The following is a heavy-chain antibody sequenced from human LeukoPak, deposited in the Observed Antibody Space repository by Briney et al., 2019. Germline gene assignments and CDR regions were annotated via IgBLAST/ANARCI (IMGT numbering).Heavy chain of an antibody. Sequence: SGPTLVKPTQTLTLTCTFSGFSLNTSGVGVAWIRQPPGKALEWLALIYWDDDKRYAPSLTTRLTISKDTSKNQVVLTMTNVDPVDTATYYCAHGVGHVLTGFYHYFFDYWGQGTLVTVSS. D-gene: IGHD3-9*01. V-gene: IGHV2-5*05. J-gene: IGHJ4*02. CDR1: GFSLNTSGVG. CDR3: AHGVGHVLTGFYHYFFDY. CDR2: IYWDDDK.